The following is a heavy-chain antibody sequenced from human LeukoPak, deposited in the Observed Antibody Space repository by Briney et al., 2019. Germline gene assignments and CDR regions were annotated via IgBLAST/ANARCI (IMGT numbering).Heavy chain of an antibody. V-gene: IGHV4-39*07. CDR3: ARVPSPFSWFHP. J-gene: IGHJ5*02. D-gene: IGHD6-6*01. Sequence: SETLSLTCTVSGGSISGTSYYWGWIRQPPGKGLEWIGSIYYSGSTYYNPALKSRFTISVDTSKNQFSLKLSSVTAAETAGYFRARVPSPFSWFHPWGQGTLVTVSS. CDR1: GGSISGTSYY. CDR2: IYYSGST.